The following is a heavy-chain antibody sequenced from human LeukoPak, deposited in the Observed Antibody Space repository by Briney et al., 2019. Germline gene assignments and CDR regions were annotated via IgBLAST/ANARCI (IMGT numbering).Heavy chain of an antibody. CDR3: SSGWHNYYYYGMDV. CDR2: IIPIFGTA. Sequence: ASVKVSCKASGGTFSSYAISWVRQAPGQGLEWMGGIIPIFGTANYAQKFQGRVTITADESTSTAYMELSSLRSEDTAVYYCSSGWHNYYYYGMDVWGQGTTVTVSS. V-gene: IGHV1-69*13. J-gene: IGHJ6*02. D-gene: IGHD6-19*01. CDR1: GGTFSSYA.